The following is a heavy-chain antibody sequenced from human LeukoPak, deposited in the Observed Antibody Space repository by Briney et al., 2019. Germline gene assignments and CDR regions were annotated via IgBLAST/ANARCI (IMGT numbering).Heavy chain of an antibody. V-gene: IGHV3-7*01. CDR1: GFTFTTYW. D-gene: IGHD3-22*01. CDR2: IKKDGSEK. J-gene: IGHJ4*02. Sequence: GGSLRLSCSASGFTFTTYWMSWVRQTPGRGLEWVADIKKDGSEKYYVDSVKGRFTISRDNAKNSLYLQMNTLRAENTAVYYCARVGYYYDSSSYVIDYWGQGTLVTVSS. CDR3: ARVGYYYDSSSYVIDY.